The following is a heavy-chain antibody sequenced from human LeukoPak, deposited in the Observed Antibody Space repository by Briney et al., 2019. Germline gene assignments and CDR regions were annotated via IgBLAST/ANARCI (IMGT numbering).Heavy chain of an antibody. CDR2: IRGSGGST. V-gene: IGHV3-23*01. D-gene: IGHD3-22*01. CDR1: GFTFSIYG. Sequence: GGSLRLSCAASGFTFSIYGMSWVRQAPGKGLEWVSAIRGSGGSTYYADSVKGRFTISRDNSKNTLYLQMDSLRVEDTAVYYYANGSSFISGYSYNCFDPWGQGTLVTVSS. CDR3: ANGSSFISGYSYNCFDP. J-gene: IGHJ5*02.